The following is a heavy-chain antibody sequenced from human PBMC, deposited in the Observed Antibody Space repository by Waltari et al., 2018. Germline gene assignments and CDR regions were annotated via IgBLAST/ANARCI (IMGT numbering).Heavy chain of an antibody. J-gene: IGHJ4*02. Sequence: EVQLLESGGGLVQPGGSLRLSCAASGFTFSSYAMSWVRQAPGKGLEWVSVIYSGGSTYYADSVKGRFTISRDNSKNTLYLQMNSLRAEDTAVYYCAKDEYGYLYWGQGTLVTVSS. D-gene: IGHD4-17*01. CDR2: IYSGGST. V-gene: IGHV3-23*03. CDR3: AKDEYGYLY. CDR1: GFTFSSYA.